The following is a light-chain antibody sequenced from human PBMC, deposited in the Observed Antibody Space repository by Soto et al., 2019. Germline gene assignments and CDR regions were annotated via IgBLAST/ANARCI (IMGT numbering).Light chain of an antibody. CDR3: QHYNSYSEA. Sequence: DIQMTQSPSTLSGSVGDRVTITCRASQTISSWLAWYQQKQGKATKLLIYKASTLKSGVPSRFSGSGSGTEFTLTISSLQPDDFATYYCQHYNSYSEAFGQGTKVELK. V-gene: IGKV1-5*03. J-gene: IGKJ1*01. CDR1: QTISSW. CDR2: KAS.